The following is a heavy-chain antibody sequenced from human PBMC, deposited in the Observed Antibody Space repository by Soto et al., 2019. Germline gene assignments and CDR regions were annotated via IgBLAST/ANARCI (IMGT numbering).Heavy chain of an antibody. CDR3: ASSAGLDPLLNYYGLNV. Sequence: QVLLVQSSAEVKKPGSSVKVSCKASGGTFTSTAFSWVRQAPGQGLEWMGGIIPVLGTPNYAQKFQARLTVTADASTTTVHMELSSLRSDETAVYYCASSAGLDPLLNYYGLNVWGQGTTVTVSS. CDR2: IIPVLGTP. D-gene: IGHD6-13*01. V-gene: IGHV1-69*01. CDR1: GGTFTSTA. J-gene: IGHJ6*02.